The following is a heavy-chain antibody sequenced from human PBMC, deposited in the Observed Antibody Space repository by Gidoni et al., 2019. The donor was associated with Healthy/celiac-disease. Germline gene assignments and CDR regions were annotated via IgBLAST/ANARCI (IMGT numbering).Heavy chain of an antibody. CDR2: ISCSCGST. CDR1: GFTFSRYS. V-gene: IGHV3-23*01. CDR3: AKDLLGRRGGGSPGEYYYYMDV. J-gene: IGHJ6*03. Sequence: EVQLLESGGGLVQLGGSLRLSCAASGFTFSRYSLSWVRQTPGKGLEWVSAISCSCGSTYYADSVKGRCTITRDNSKNTLYLKMNSLRAEDTAVYYCAKDLLGRRGGGSPGEYYYYMDVWGKGTTVTVSS. D-gene: IGHD3-16*01.